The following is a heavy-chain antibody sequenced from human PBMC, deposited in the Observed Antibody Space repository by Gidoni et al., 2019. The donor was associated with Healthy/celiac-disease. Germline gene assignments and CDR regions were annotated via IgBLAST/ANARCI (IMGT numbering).Heavy chain of an antibody. J-gene: IGHJ4*02. CDR1: GLPFSRYA. V-gene: IGHV3-23*01. D-gene: IGHD2-15*01. Sequence: EVQLLESGGGLVQPGGSLRISCAASGLPFSRYAMSWVRQAPGKGVGWVSVIRGSGGTTYYADSVKGRFTISRDNSKNTLYLQMNSLRAEDTAIYYCAEYCSGGSCPFDYWGQGTLVTVSS. CDR3: AEYCSGGSCPFDY. CDR2: IRGSGGTT.